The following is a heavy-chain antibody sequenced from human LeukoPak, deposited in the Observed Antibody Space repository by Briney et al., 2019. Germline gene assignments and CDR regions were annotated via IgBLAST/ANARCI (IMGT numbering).Heavy chain of an antibody. J-gene: IGHJ4*02. CDR2: IYSGGST. CDR1: GFTVSTNY. CDR3: ARNIPVTRWGY. V-gene: IGHV3-66*01. D-gene: IGHD2-21*01. Sequence: PGGSLRLSCAASGFTVSTNYMTWVRQAPGKGLEWVSIIYSGGSTYYADSVKGRFTISRDNSKNTVYLQMSSLRAEDTAVYYCARNIPVTRWGYWGQGTLVTASS.